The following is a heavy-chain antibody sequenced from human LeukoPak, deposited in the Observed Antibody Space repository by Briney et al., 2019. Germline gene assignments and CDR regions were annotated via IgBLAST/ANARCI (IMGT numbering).Heavy chain of an antibody. CDR1: GGSISNYY. D-gene: IGHD6-6*01. J-gene: IGHJ4*02. CDR3: AREGSATARPFVSNDC. Sequence: PSENLSRNCIVSGGSISNYYWSWIRQPAGKGLEWIGRIHTSGNTDYNPSLKSRVTMSLDTSKNQFSLRLNSMTAADTAVYYCAREGSATARPFVSNDCWGQGTLVTVSS. V-gene: IGHV4-4*07. CDR2: IHTSGNT.